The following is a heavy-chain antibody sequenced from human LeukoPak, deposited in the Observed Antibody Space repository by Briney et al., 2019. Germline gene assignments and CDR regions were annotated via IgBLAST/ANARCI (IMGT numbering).Heavy chain of an antibody. D-gene: IGHD6-13*01. J-gene: IGHJ3*02. Sequence: GGSLRLSCAASGFTFSSYWMSWVRQPPVKGLEWVANIKHDGSEKYYVDSVKGRFSISRDYAKNSVYLQMNSLRAEDTAVYYCARGPGRVAATATGSFDMWGQGTVVTVSS. CDR2: IKHDGSEK. V-gene: IGHV3-7*05. CDR3: ARGPGRVAATATGSFDM. CDR1: GFTFSSYW.